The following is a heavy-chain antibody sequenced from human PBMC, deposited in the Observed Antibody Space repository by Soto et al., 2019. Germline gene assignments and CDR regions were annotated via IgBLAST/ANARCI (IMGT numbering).Heavy chain of an antibody. CDR1: GGSISSYY. J-gene: IGHJ5*02. D-gene: IGHD1-26*01. Sequence: PSETLSLTCTVSGGSISSYYWSWIRQPPGKGLEWIGYIYYSGSTNYNPSLKSRVTISVDTSKNQFSPKLSSVTAADTAVYYCARVGATRDWFDPWGQGTLVTVSS. CDR3: ARVGATRDWFDP. CDR2: IYYSGST. V-gene: IGHV4-59*01.